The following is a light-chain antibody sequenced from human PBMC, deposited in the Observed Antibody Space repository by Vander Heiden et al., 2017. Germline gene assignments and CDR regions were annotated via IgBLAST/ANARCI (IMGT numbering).Light chain of an antibody. V-gene: IGLV1-40*01. CDR1: SSNIGAGYD. CDR2: GNS. Sequence: QSVLTQPPSVSGATGQRVTISCTGSSSNIGAGYDVHWYQQLPGTAPHLLIFGNSNRPSGVPDRFSGSKSGTSASLAITGLQAEDEADYYCQSYDSSLSGNWVFGGGTKLTVL. J-gene: IGLJ3*02. CDR3: QSYDSSLSGNWV.